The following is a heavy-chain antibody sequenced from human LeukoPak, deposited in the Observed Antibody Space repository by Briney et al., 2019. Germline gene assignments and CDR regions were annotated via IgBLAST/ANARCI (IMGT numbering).Heavy chain of an antibody. CDR1: GDSVSSGSYY. V-gene: IGHV4-39*07. CDR2: INHSGST. D-gene: IGHD1-26*01. Sequence: SETLSLTCTVSGDSVSSGSYYWSWIRQPPGKGLEWIGEINHSGSTNYNPSLKSRVTISVDTSKNQFSLKLSSVTAADTAVYYCARIRGIVGAFYYYYYGMDVWGQGTTVTVSS. CDR3: ARIRGIVGAFYYYYYGMDV. J-gene: IGHJ6*02.